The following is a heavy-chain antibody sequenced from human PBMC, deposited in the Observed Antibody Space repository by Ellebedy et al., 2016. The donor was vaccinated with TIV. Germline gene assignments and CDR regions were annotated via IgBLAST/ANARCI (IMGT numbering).Heavy chain of an antibody. CDR2: ISGSGGST. CDR3: AKGITYYYDSSGSWFDP. CDR1: GFTFSSYS. Sequence: PGGSLRLSCAASGFTFSSYSMNWVRQAPGKGLEWVSAISGSGGSTYYADSVKGRFTISRDNSKNTLYLQMNSLRAEDTAVYYCAKGITYYYDSSGSWFDPWGQGTLVTVSS. V-gene: IGHV3-23*01. D-gene: IGHD3-22*01. J-gene: IGHJ5*02.